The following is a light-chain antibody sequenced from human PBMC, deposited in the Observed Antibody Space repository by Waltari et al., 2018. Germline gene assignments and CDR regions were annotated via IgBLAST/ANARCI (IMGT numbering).Light chain of an antibody. CDR3: QSYDSSLSDSGV. CDR1: SSHIGAGYG. V-gene: IGLV1-40*01. Sequence: QSILTQPPSVSGAPGQKVTISCTGSSSHIGAGYGVHWYQQLPGAAPKLIIYGNNNRPSGIPDRFSGSKSGTSASLDITGLQTEDEADYYCQSYDSSLSDSGVFGGGTKVTVL. J-gene: IGLJ3*02. CDR2: GNN.